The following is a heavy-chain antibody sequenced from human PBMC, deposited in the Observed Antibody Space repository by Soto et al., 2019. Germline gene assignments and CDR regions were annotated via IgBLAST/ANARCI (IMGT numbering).Heavy chain of an antibody. Sequence: EVQLLESGGGLVQPGGSLRLSCAASGFTFSSYAMSWVRQAPGKGLEWVSAISGSGGSTYYADSVKGRLTISRENSKNTLYLQMNSLRAEDTAVYYCARVTPTVTGTFDYFDYWGQGTLVTVSS. J-gene: IGHJ4*02. CDR1: GFTFSSYA. D-gene: IGHD6-19*01. CDR2: ISGSGGST. CDR3: ARVTPTVTGTFDYFDY. V-gene: IGHV3-23*01.